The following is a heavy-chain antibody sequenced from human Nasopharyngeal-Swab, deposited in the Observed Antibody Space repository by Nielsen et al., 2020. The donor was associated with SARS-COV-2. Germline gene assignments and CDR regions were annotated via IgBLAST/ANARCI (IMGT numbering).Heavy chain of an antibody. J-gene: IGHJ4*02. D-gene: IGHD3-3*01. V-gene: IGHV4-4*07. CDR2: IYTSGST. Sequence: WIRQPPGTGLEWIGRIYTSGSTNYNPSLKSRVTMSVDTSKNQFSLKLSSVTAADTAVYYCARGLEWLDYWGQGTLVTVSS. CDR3: ARGLEWLDY.